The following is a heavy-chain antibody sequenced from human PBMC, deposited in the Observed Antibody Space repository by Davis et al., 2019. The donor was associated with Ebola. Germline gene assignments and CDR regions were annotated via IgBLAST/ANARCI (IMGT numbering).Heavy chain of an antibody. D-gene: IGHD2-15*01. Sequence: GGSLRLSCAASGFSVSSDYMSWARQAPGKGLEWVSIVSSGGNTYYADSVKGRFTISRDNAKNSLYLQMNSLRAEDTAVYYCAIPDCSGANCYSVYIKNWGQGTLVTVSS. CDR2: VSSGGNT. CDR3: AIPDCSGANCYSVYIKN. V-gene: IGHV3-53*01. J-gene: IGHJ4*02. CDR1: GFSVSSDY.